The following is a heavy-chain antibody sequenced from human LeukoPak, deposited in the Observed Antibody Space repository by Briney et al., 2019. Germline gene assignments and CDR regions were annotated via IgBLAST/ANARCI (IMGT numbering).Heavy chain of an antibody. CDR2: IWYDGSNK. D-gene: IGHD4-17*01. J-gene: IGHJ4*02. CDR1: GFSFNTYT. V-gene: IGHV3-33*08. CDR3: ARRGGDYFDY. Sequence: PGGSLRLSCAASGFSFNTYTMRWVRQAPGKGLEWVAVIWYDGSNKYYADSVKGRFTISRDNSKNTLYLQMNSLRAEDTAVYYCARRGGDYFDYWGQGTLVTVSS.